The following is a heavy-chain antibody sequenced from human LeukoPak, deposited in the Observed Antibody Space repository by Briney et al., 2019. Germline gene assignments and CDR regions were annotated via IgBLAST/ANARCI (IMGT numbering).Heavy chain of an antibody. Sequence: ASVKVSCKASGYTFTGYYMHWVRQAPGQGLEWMGWINPNSGGTNYAQKFQGRVTMTRDTSTSTVYMELSSLRSEDTAVYHCAGAWSGGHNYFGGYWGQGTLVTVSS. J-gene: IGHJ4*02. CDR1: GYTFTGYY. V-gene: IGHV1-2*02. CDR2: INPNSGGT. CDR3: AGAWSGGHNYFGGY. D-gene: IGHD5-24*01.